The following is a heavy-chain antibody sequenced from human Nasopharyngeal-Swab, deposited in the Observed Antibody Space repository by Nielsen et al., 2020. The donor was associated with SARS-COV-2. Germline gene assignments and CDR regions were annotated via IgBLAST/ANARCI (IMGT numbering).Heavy chain of an antibody. CDR3: ARDPIPAGGSDGFDI. D-gene: IGHD1-26*01. J-gene: IGHJ3*02. Sequence: GESLKISCAAPGFPFNIYWMSWVRQAPGKGLEWVANIKQDGSEKYYVNSVKGRFTISRDNAKNSLYLQMNSLRAEDTAVYYCARDPIPAGGSDGFDIWGQGTMVTVSS. V-gene: IGHV3-7*01. CDR1: GFPFNIYW. CDR2: IKQDGSEK.